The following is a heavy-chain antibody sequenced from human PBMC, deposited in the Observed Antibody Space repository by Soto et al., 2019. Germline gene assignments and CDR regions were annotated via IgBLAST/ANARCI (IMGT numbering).Heavy chain of an antibody. J-gene: IGHJ4*02. Sequence: SETLSLTCTVSGGSVSSGGYYWSWIRKQKGKGLQWIGYISYSCSTNYNPSLTTRVPISLDTSKNPFSLKLSSVTAADTAVYYCSRHSICSGGSCYGPSDYLGQGTLVTVSS. V-gene: IGHV4-61*08. CDR2: ISYSCST. D-gene: IGHD2-15*01. CDR1: GGSVSSGGYY. CDR3: SRHSICSGGSCYGPSDY.